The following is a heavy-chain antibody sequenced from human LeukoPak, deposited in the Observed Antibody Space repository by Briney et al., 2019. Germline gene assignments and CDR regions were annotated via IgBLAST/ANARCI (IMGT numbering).Heavy chain of an antibody. Sequence: ASVKVSCKASGYTFTGYYMHWVRQAPGQGLEWRGWINPNSGGTNYAQKFQGRVTMTRDTSISTAYMELSRLRSDDTAVYYCARVLGYYDSSGYGYWGQGTLVTVSS. CDR1: GYTFTGYY. CDR3: ARVLGYYDSSGYGY. CDR2: INPNSGGT. D-gene: IGHD3-22*01. J-gene: IGHJ4*02. V-gene: IGHV1-2*02.